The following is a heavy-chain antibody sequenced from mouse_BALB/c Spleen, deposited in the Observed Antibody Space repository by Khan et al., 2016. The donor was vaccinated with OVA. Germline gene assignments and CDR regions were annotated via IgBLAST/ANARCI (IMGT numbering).Heavy chain of an antibody. J-gene: IGHJ3*01. V-gene: IGHV1-4*01. CDR3: VRRGAYHRSDGGFAY. CDR1: GYTFTSYT. CDR2: INPSNNYT. D-gene: IGHD2-14*01. Sequence: QVQLKESGAELARPGASVKMSCKASGYTFTSYTMHWVRQRPGQAPEWIGHINPSNNYTNYNQNFKDKATLIVDKSSSTAYMQLSSLTAEDSAVYYCVRRGAYHRSDGGFAYWGQGTLVTVSA.